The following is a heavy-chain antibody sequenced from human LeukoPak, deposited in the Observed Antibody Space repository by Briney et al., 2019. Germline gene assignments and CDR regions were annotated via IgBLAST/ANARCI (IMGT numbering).Heavy chain of an antibody. CDR2: INFDGSSI. J-gene: IGHJ6*03. Sequence: PGGSLRLSCAASGFIFSSYWMHWVRQAPGKGLVWVSRINFDGSSISYADSVKGRFTISRDNAKNSLYLQMNSLRAEDTAVYYCARDPSSGYYPPYYMDVWGKGTTVTISS. D-gene: IGHD3-22*01. CDR1: GFIFSSYW. CDR3: ARDPSSGYYPPYYMDV. V-gene: IGHV3-74*01.